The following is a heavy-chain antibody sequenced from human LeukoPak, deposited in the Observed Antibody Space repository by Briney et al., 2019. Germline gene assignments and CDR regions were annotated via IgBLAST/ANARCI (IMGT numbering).Heavy chain of an antibody. D-gene: IGHD4-17*01. CDR3: ARIGDYDVY. J-gene: IGHJ4*02. Sequence: ASVKVSCKASGGTFSSYAISWVRQAPGQGLEWMGWINPNSGGTNYAQKFQGRVTMTRDTSISTAYMELSRLRSDDTAVYYCARIGDYDVYWGQGTLVTVSS. V-gene: IGHV1-2*02. CDR2: INPNSGGT. CDR1: GGTFSSYA.